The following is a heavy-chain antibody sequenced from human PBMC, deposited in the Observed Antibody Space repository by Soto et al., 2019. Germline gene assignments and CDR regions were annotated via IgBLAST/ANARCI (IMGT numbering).Heavy chain of an antibody. J-gene: IGHJ4*02. Sequence: QVQLVQSGAGVKMPGASVRVSCEASGYTFISHDISWVRQATGQGLEWMGWMNPNSGNTGYGQKFQGRVTMTRNTSTSTAYMELSSLRSDDTAVYYCARGRYAIRGAFIIGELDYWGQGSLVIVSS. CDR3: ARGRYAIRGAFIIGELDY. D-gene: IGHD3-10*01. V-gene: IGHV1-8*01. CDR1: GYTFISHD. CDR2: MNPNSGNT.